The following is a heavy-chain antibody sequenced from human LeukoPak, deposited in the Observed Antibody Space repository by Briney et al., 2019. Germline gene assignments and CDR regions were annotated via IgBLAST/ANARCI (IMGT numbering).Heavy chain of an antibody. D-gene: IGHD2-15*01. CDR2: ISFDGGKI. J-gene: IGHJ4*02. Sequence: GGSLRLSCTASGFPFSNYAMNWVRQTPGKGLEWVALISFDGGKIYYADSVKGRYTISRDNSKNTLFLQMNSLTVEDTAVYYCARDHDKGAATYFDYWGQGTLVTVSS. V-gene: IGHV3-30*04. CDR1: GFPFSNYA. CDR3: ARDHDKGAATYFDY.